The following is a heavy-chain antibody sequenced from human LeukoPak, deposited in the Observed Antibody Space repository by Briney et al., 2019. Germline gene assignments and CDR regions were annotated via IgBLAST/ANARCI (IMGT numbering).Heavy chain of an antibody. Sequence: GGSLRLSCAASGFTVSSNYMSWVRQAPGKGLEWVSVIYSGGSTYYADSAKGRFTISRDNSKNTLYLQMNSLRAEDTAVYYCARVMTTVTTRWFDPWGQGTLVTVSS. CDR1: GFTVSSNY. CDR3: ARVMTTVTTRWFDP. CDR2: IYSGGST. D-gene: IGHD4-17*01. J-gene: IGHJ5*02. V-gene: IGHV3-53*01.